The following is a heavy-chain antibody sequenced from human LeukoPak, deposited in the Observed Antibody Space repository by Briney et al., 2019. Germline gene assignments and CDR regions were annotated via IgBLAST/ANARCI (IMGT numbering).Heavy chain of an antibody. CDR2: MNPNSGNT. Sequence: GASVKVSCKASGYTFTSYDINWVRQATGQGLEWMRWMNPNSGNTGYAQKFQGRVTMTRNTSISTAYMELSSLRSEDTAVYYCARAPGIAAAGTAVYYYYYMDVWGKGTTVTVSS. J-gene: IGHJ6*03. CDR3: ARAPGIAAAGTAVYYYYYMDV. D-gene: IGHD6-13*01. CDR1: GYTFTSYD. V-gene: IGHV1-8*01.